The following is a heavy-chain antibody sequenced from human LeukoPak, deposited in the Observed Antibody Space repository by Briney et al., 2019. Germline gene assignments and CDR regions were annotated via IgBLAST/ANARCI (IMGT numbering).Heavy chain of an antibody. V-gene: IGHV4-59*01. CDR1: GASISSYY. CDR2: IYYSGST. D-gene: IGHD6-13*01. Sequence: SETLSLTCTVSGASISSYYWSWIRQPPGKGLEWIGYIYYSGSTNYNPSLKSRVTMSVDTSRNQFSLKLSSVTAADTAVYYCARGWAAAGKGWFDPWGQGTLVTVSS. J-gene: IGHJ5*02. CDR3: ARGWAAAGKGWFDP.